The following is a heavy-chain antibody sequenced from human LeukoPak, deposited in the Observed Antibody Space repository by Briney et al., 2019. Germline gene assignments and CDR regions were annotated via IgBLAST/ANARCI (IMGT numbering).Heavy chain of an antibody. CDR1: GFTFSSYS. V-gene: IGHV3-7*01. Sequence: GGSLRLSCAASGFTFSSYSLSWVRQAPGKGLEWVANIKQDGSEKDYVDSVKGRFTISRDNAKNSLYLQMNSLRAEDTAVYYCARVSSLAVAGFFDYWGQGILVTVSS. CDR2: IKQDGSEK. D-gene: IGHD6-19*01. J-gene: IGHJ4*02. CDR3: ARVSSLAVAGFFDY.